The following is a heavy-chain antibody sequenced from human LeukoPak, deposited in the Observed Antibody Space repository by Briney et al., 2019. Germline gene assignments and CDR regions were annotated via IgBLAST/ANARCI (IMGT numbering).Heavy chain of an antibody. CDR1: GGSISSYY. J-gene: IGHJ2*01. V-gene: IGHV4-59*12. CDR2: IYYSGST. CDR3: ARDLRVYYYDSSGYLSYWYFDL. D-gene: IGHD3-22*01. Sequence: SETLSLTCTVSGGSISSYYWSWIRQPPGKGLEWIGYIYYSGSTNYNPSLKSRVTISVDRSKNQFSLKLSSVTAADTAVYYCARDLRVYYYDSSGYLSYWYFDLWGRGTLVTVSS.